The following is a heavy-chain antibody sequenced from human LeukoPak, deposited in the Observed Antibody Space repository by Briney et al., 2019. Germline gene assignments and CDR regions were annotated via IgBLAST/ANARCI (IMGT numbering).Heavy chain of an antibody. D-gene: IGHD1-26*01. V-gene: IGHV3-23*01. CDR3: AMKAVPRPQLHDAFDY. Sequence: GGSLRLSCAASGSTFSNFALSWVRQAPGKGLEWVSAISASASSIYHADSVKGRFTISRDNSKNTLYLQMSSLRADDTAVYYCAMKAVPRPQLHDAFDYWGQGTVVSVSS. CDR1: GSTFSNFA. J-gene: IGHJ3*01. CDR2: ISASASSI.